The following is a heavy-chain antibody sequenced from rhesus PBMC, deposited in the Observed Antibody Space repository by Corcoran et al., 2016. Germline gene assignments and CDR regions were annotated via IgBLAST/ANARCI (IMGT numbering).Heavy chain of an antibody. CDR1: GFTLRSYW. CDR2: IISGGGST. V-gene: IGHV3S25*01. CDR3: AKDSGSYYYFDY. Sequence: EVQLVESGGGLAKPGGSLRLSCAASGFTLRSYWLQWVSAAPGKGLEWVSAIISGGGSTYYADSVKGRFTISRDNSKNTLSLQMNSLRAEDTAVYYCAKDSGSYYYFDYWGQGVLVTVSS. J-gene: IGHJ4*01. D-gene: IGHD3-16*01.